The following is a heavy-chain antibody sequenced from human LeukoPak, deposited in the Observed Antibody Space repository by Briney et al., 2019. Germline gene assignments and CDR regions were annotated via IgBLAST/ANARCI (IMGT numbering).Heavy chain of an antibody. CDR1: GYTFTGYY. Sequence: ASVKVSCKASGYTFTGYYMHWVRQAPGQGLEWMGWINPNSGGTNYAQKFQGWVTMTRDTSISTAYMELSSLRSEDTAVYYCARDSWAHSDDNSNPWYFDYWGQGTLVTVSS. CDR2: INPNSGGT. V-gene: IGHV1-2*04. J-gene: IGHJ4*02. CDR3: ARDSWAHSDDNSNPWYFDY. D-gene: IGHD4-11*01.